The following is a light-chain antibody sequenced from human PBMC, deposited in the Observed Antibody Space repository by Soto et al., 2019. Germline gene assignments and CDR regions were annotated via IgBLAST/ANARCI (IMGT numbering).Light chain of an antibody. CDR3: NSYTSSVAYV. CDR2: EVT. J-gene: IGLJ1*01. Sequence: QSVLTQPASVSGSPGQSITISCTGTSSDVGRYNSVSWYQQHPGKAPKLMIYEVTNRPSGVSNRFSGSKSGNTASLTISGLHAEDEADYYCNSYTSSVAYVSGPGTKLTVL. CDR1: SSDVGRYNS. V-gene: IGLV2-14*01.